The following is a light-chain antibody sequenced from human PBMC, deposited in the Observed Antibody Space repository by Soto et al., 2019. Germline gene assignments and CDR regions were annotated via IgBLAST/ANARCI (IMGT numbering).Light chain of an antibody. CDR2: AAT. Sequence: DIQMTQSPSSLSASVGDRVTITCRASQRIGTYLNWFQQKPGKAPKLLIYAATSLQSGVPSRFSGSGSGTAFSLTISSLQPEDFAPYYCQQTYSTPYTFGQGTRLEIK. CDR1: QRIGTY. CDR3: QQTYSTPYT. V-gene: IGKV1-39*01. J-gene: IGKJ2*01.